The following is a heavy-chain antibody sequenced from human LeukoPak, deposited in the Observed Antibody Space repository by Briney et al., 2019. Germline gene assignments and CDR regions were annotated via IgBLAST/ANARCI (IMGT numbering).Heavy chain of an antibody. CDR2: IYYTGST. J-gene: IGHJ4*02. CDR3: ARGRDGYIFDF. Sequence: SETLSLTCTVSGGPIGSYYWGRIRQPPGEGLEWIGYIYYTGSTNYNPSLKSRVTISVDTSKNQFSLKMSAVTAADTAVYYCARGRDGYIFDFWGQGTLVTVSS. V-gene: IGHV4-59*01. D-gene: IGHD5-24*01. CDR1: GGPIGSYY.